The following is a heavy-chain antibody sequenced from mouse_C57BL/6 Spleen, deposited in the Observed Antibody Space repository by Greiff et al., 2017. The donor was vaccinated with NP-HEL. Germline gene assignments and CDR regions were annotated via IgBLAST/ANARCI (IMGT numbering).Heavy chain of an antibody. Sequence: EVHLVESGGDLVKPGGSLKLSCAASGFTFSSYGMSWVRQTPDKRLEWVATISSGGSYTYYPDSVKGRFTISRDNAKNTLYLQMSSLKSEDTAMYYCARLDGSFDYWGQGTTLTVSS. CDR2: ISSGGSYT. D-gene: IGHD2-3*01. J-gene: IGHJ2*01. V-gene: IGHV5-6*01. CDR3: ARLDGSFDY. CDR1: GFTFSSYG.